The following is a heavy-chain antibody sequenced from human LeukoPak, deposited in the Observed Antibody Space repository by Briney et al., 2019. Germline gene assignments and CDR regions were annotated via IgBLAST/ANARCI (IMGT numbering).Heavy chain of an antibody. CDR2: ISTYNGDT. D-gene: IGHD5-24*01. CDR1: GYIFTAYG. Sequence: ASVTVSCKTSGYIFTAYGINWVRQAPGQGLEWMGWISTYNGDTRFAHNLQGGVTMTPDTSTSTAYLELRSLRSDDTAVYYCAVDGYKSAKVSDYWGQGTLVTVSS. J-gene: IGHJ4*02. CDR3: AVDGYKSAKVSDY. V-gene: IGHV1-18*01.